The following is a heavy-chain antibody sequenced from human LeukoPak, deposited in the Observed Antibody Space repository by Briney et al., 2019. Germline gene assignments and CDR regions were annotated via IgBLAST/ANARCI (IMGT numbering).Heavy chain of an antibody. CDR2: IQSKTDGGAI. J-gene: IGHJ5*02. Sequence: GGSLRLSCVASGFTFNNAWMSWVRQPPGKGLEWVGRIQSKTDGGAIDYAAPVKGRFTISRDDSKNTLFLQMNSLKTEDTAVYFCTTDYYDSSAYYYVRPRNWFDPWGQGTLVTVSS. CDR3: TTDYYDSSAYYYVRPRNWFDP. CDR1: GFTFNNAW. D-gene: IGHD3-22*01. V-gene: IGHV3-15*01.